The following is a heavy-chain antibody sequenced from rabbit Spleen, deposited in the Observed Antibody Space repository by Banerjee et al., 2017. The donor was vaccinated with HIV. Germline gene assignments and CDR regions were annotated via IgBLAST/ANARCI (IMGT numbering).Heavy chain of an antibody. J-gene: IGHJ4*01. CDR3: ATNHYTGDFNL. D-gene: IGHD4-1*01. Sequence: QQQLVESGGGLVKPGGTLTLTCTASGFSFSDRDVMCWVRQAPGKGLEWIGCIYTDGGNTYYASWAKGRFTISKTSSTTVTLQMTSLAAADTATHFCATNHYTGDFNLWGPGTLVTVS. CDR2: IYTDGGNT. V-gene: IGHV1S45*01. CDR1: GFSFSDRDV.